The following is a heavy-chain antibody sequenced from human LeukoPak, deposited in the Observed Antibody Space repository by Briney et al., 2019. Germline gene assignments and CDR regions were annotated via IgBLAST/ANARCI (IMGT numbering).Heavy chain of an antibody. CDR1: GGSISSYY. Sequence: SETLSLTCTVSGGSISSYYWSWIRQPPGKGLEWIGSIYDSGSTYYNPSLKSRVTISVDTSKNQFSLKLNSVTAADTAVYYCARHYGPWGQGTLVTVSS. CDR3: ARHYGP. CDR2: IYDSGST. J-gene: IGHJ5*02. V-gene: IGHV4-59*05. D-gene: IGHD3-16*01.